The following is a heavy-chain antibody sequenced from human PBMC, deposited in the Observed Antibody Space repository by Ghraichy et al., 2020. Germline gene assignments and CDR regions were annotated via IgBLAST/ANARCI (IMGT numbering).Heavy chain of an antibody. CDR1: GGSFNGYY. CDR3: ARGRRGGAAAIYYGMDV. Sequence: SETLSLTCAVYGGSFNGYYWSWIRQPPGKGLEWIGEINHIGSTNYNSSLTSRVTISVDTSKNQFYLTLSSVTAADTAVSYCARGRRGGAAAIYYGMDVWGQGTTVTVSS. J-gene: IGHJ6*02. D-gene: IGHD6-13*01. CDR2: INHIGST. V-gene: IGHV4-34*01.